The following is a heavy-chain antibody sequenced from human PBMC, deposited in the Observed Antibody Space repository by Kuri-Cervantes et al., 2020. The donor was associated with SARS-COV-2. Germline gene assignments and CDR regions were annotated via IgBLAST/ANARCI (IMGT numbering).Heavy chain of an antibody. CDR1: GFSLSNARMG. D-gene: IGHD6-13*01. Sequence: SGPTLVKPTETLTLTCTISGFSLSNARMGVSWIRQPPGKALEWLAHIFSNDEKSYSTSLKSRLTITKDTSKNQVVLTMTNMDPVDTATYYCAHYYSSSWYEHIDPWGQGTLVTVSS. CDR3: AHYYSSSWYEHIDP. CDR2: IFSNDEK. V-gene: IGHV2-26*03. J-gene: IGHJ5*02.